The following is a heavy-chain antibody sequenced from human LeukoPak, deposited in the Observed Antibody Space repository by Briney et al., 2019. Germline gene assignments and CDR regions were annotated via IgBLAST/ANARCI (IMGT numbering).Heavy chain of an antibody. CDR1: GYTFTSYY. V-gene: IGHV1-46*01. CDR2: INPSGGST. CDR3: ARVDDSNDAFDI. J-gene: IGHJ3*02. Sequence: ASVKVSCKASGYTFTSYYMHWVRQAHGQGLEWMGIINPSGGSTSYAQKFQGRVTMTRDMSTSTGYMELSSLRSEDTAVYCCARVDDSNDAFDIWGQGTMVTVSS. D-gene: IGHD2-15*01.